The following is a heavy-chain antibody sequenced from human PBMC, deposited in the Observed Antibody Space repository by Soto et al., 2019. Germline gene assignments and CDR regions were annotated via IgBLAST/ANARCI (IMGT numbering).Heavy chain of an antibody. CDR3: ARLTGYYGSGSYYPTALYYYYYYGIDV. CDR2: INHSGST. D-gene: IGHD3-10*01. V-gene: IGHV4-34*01. J-gene: IGHJ6*02. Sequence: SETLSLTCAVYGGSFSGYYWSWIRQPPGKGLEWIGEINHSGSTNYNPSLKSRVTISVDTSKNQFSLKLSSVTAADTAVYYCARLTGYYGSGSYYPTALYYYYYYGIDVWGQGTTVTVSS. CDR1: GGSFSGYY.